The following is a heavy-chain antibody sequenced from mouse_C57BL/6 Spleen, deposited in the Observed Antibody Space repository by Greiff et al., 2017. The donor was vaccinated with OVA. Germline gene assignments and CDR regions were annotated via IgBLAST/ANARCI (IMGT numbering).Heavy chain of an antibody. V-gene: IGHV1-69*01. J-gene: IGHJ2*01. CDR2: IDPSDSYT. CDR3: ARGSGSMDY. D-gene: IGHD1-1*01. Sequence: QVQLQQPGAELVMPGASVKLSCKASGYTFTSYWMHWVKQRPGQGLEWIGEIDPSDSYTNYNQKFKGKSILTVDKSSSTAYMQLSSLTSEDSAVYYCARGSGSMDYWGQGTTLTVSS. CDR1: GYTFTSYW.